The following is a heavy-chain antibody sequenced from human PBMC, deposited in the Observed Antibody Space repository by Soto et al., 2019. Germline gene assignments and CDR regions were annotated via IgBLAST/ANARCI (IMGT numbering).Heavy chain of an antibody. J-gene: IGHJ4*02. D-gene: IGHD6-13*01. CDR2: ISSSSSYI. V-gene: IGHV3-21*01. CDR3: ERHEGSSSLTRFDY. Sequence: GGSLRLSCAASGFTFSSYSMNWVRQAPGKGLEWVSSISSSSSYIYYADSVKGRFTISRDNAKKSMYLQMNSLRAEDTAVYYCERHEGSSSLTRFDYWGQGTLVTVSS. CDR1: GFTFSSYS.